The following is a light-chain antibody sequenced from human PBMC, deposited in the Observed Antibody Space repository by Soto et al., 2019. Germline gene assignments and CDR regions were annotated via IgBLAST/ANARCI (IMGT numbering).Light chain of an antibody. CDR1: SSDVGGYNY. V-gene: IGLV2-14*01. CDR3: TSYTSSFTHL. CDR2: EVS. Sequence: QSVLTQPASVSGSPGQSITISCTGTSSDVGGYNYVSWYQQHPGKAPKLMIFEVSNRPSGVSNRFSGSESGNTASLTISGLQTEDEADYYCTSYTSSFTHLFGTGTKVTVL. J-gene: IGLJ1*01.